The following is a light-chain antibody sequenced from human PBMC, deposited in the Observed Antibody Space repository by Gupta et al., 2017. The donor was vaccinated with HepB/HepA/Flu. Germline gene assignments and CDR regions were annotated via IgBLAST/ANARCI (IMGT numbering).Light chain of an antibody. CDR1: QSVSSN. CDR2: GAS. V-gene: IGKV3-15*01. CDR3: QQDDGRPPLT. Sequence: ETLMAQSPATLSVSPGERVTLSCRASQSVSSNLAWYQKKPGQAPRLLIYGASTRATGIPARFSGSGSGTEFTLTISSLQSEDFAVYYCQQDDGRPPLTFGGGTKVEIK. J-gene: IGKJ4*01.